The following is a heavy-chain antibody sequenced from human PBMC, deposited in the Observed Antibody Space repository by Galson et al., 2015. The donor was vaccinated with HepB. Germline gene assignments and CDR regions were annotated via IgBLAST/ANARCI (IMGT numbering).Heavy chain of an antibody. D-gene: IGHD3-10*01. J-gene: IGHJ4*02. CDR1: GFTFSNYA. V-gene: IGHV3-23*01. CDR3: AKKSYYYGSGTYSHFDY. CDR2: ISGRGENT. Sequence: SLRLSCAGSGFTFSNYAMGWVRQGPGKGLEWVSTISGRGENTYYADSVEGRLTISRDDSKNALYLQMNSLRAEDTAVYYCAKKSYYYGSGTYSHFDYWGQGTLVTVSS.